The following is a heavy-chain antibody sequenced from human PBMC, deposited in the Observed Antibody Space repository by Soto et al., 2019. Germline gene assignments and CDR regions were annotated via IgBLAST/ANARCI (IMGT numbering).Heavy chain of an antibody. V-gene: IGHV3-11*06. J-gene: IGHJ4*02. Sequence: GGSLRLSCAASGFTFSDYYMSWIRQAPGKGLEWVSYISSSSSYTNYADSVKGRFTISRDNAKNSLYLQMNSLRAEDTAVYYCARGARGGSGWYFDYWGQGTLVTVSS. CDR3: ARGARGGSGWYFDY. D-gene: IGHD6-19*01. CDR2: ISSSSSYT. CDR1: GFTFSDYY.